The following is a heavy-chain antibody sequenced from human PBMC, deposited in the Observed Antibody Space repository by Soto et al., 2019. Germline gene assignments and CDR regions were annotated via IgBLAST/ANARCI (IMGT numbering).Heavy chain of an antibody. CDR3: ARGDYYNYYYYYMDV. D-gene: IGHD1-26*01. J-gene: IGHJ6*03. Sequence: SETLSLTCAVYGGSFSGYYWSWVRQSPGKGLEWIGEINPTGGTNYNPSLKSRVTISVDTSKDQFSLKLSSVTAADTAVYFCARGDYYNYYYYYMDVWGKGTTVTVSS. V-gene: IGHV4-34*01. CDR1: GGSFSGYY. CDR2: INPTGGT.